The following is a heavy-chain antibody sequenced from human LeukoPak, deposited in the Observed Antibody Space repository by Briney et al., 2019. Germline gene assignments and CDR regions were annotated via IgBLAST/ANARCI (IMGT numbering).Heavy chain of an antibody. CDR1: GYTFTGYY. Sequence: ASVKVSCKTSGYTFTGYYMHWVRQAPGRGLEWMGWIDPNSGGTNYAQRFQGRVTMTRDTSISTVYMELSSLRSDDTAVYYCAKDLGSGSYQPSDYWGQGTLVTVSS. CDR3: AKDLGSGSYQPSDY. J-gene: IGHJ4*02. D-gene: IGHD1-26*01. V-gene: IGHV1-2*02. CDR2: IDPNSGGT.